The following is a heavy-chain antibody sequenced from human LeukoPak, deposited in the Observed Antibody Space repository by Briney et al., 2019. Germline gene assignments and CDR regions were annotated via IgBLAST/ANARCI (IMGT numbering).Heavy chain of an antibody. Sequence: GGSLRLSCAASGFTFSSYAMSWVRQAPGKGLEWVSAISGSGGSTYYADSVKGRFTISRDNSKNTLYLQMNSLRAEDTAVYYCAKEVALLWFGELLGYFDYWGQGTLVTVSS. D-gene: IGHD3-10*01. CDR2: ISGSGGST. J-gene: IGHJ4*02. CDR3: AKEVALLWFGELLGYFDY. V-gene: IGHV3-23*01. CDR1: GFTFSSYA.